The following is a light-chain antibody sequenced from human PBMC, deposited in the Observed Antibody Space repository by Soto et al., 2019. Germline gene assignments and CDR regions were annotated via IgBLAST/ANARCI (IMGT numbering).Light chain of an antibody. CDR3: IAYTGSSTLYV. CDR2: EVS. J-gene: IGLJ1*01. V-gene: IGLV2-14*01. Sequence: QSALTQPASVSGAPGPAITISCTGTSSDVGGYNYVSWYQHHPGKAPKLMIYEVSNRPSGVSNRFSGSKSGNTASLTISGLEAEDEADYYCIAYTGSSTLYVFGTGTEFTAL. CDR1: SSDVGGYNY.